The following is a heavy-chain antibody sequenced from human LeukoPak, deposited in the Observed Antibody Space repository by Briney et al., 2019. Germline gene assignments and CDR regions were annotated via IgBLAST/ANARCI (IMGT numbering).Heavy chain of an antibody. V-gene: IGHV3-48*01. CDR1: GFMLSRYS. J-gene: IGHJ4*02. D-gene: IGHD3-16*01. Sequence: TGGSLRLSCVASGFMLSRYSMNWGRQAPGQGMGRISYIDSSNTTIYYADPVKGRLTISRENAKNSQYLQMNSLRAAATTAYYCVGGYWGQGTLVTVSS. CDR3: VGGY. CDR2: IDSSNTTI.